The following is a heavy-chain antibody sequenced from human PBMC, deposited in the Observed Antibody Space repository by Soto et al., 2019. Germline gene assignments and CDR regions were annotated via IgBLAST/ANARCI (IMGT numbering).Heavy chain of an antibody. D-gene: IGHD1-26*01. CDR2: IIPICGTA. J-gene: IGHJ3*02. CDR1: GGTFSSYA. V-gene: IGHV1-69*01. Sequence: QVQLVQSGAEVKKPGSSVKVSCKASGGTFSSYAISWVRQAPGQGLEWMGGIIPICGTANYAQKFQGRVTITADESTSTAYMELSSLRSEDTAVYYCARALVGATFKGYAFDIWGQGTMVTVSS. CDR3: ARALVGATFKGYAFDI.